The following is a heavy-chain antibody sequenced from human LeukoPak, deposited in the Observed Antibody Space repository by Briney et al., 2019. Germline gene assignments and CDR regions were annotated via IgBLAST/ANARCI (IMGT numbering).Heavy chain of an antibody. V-gene: IGHV1-2*02. CDR2: INPNSGGT. CDR1: GYTFTGYY. J-gene: IGHJ6*02. CDR3: ARKQYYGSGSYYNWDYGMDV. D-gene: IGHD3-10*01. Sequence: ASVKVSCKASGYTFTGYYMHWVRQAPGQGLEWMGWINPNSGGTNYAQKFQGRVTMTRDTSISTGYMELSRLRSDDTAVYYCARKQYYGSGSYYNWDYGMDVWGQGTTVTVSS.